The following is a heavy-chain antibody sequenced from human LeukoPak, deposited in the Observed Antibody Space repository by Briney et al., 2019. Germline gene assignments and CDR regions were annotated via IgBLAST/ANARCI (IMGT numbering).Heavy chain of an antibody. CDR3: ARQNYYDNSAYYYAFDI. J-gene: IGHJ3*02. Sequence: GESLKISCKGSGYRFTSYWIGWVRQMPGKSLEWMGIIYPGDSEARYSPSFQGQVTISADNPITTAYLQWSSLKASDTAIYYCARQNYYDNSAYYYAFDIWGQGTRVTVSS. CDR1: GYRFTSYW. V-gene: IGHV5-51*01. CDR2: IYPGDSEA. D-gene: IGHD3-22*01.